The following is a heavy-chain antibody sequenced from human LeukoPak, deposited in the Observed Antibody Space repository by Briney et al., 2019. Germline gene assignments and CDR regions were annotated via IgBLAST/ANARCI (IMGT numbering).Heavy chain of an antibody. CDR3: ARLPERSYDSSAYHGGYFDY. J-gene: IGHJ4*02. CDR2: ISYDGNEK. V-gene: IGHV3-30-3*01. Sequence: GGSLRLSCVASGFTFSSDAMHWVRQTPGKGLEWVAVISYDGNEKYQADSVKGRFTISRDNSRNTLYLQMNSLRLEDTAVYYCARLPERSYDSSAYHGGYFDYWGQGTLVTVSS. D-gene: IGHD3-22*01. CDR1: GFTFSSDA.